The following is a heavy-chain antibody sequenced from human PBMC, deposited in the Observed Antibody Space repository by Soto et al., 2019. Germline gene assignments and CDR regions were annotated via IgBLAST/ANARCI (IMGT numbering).Heavy chain of an antibody. V-gene: IGHV3-30-3*01. CDR2: ISYDGSNK. D-gene: IGHD3-9*01. CDR3: ASAGSGKTSRVLRYFDWLLRV. Sequence: GGSLRLSCAASGFTFSSYAMHWVRQAPGKGLEWVAVISYDGSNKYYADSVKGRFTISRDNSKNTLYLQMNSLRAEDTAVYYCASAGSGKTSRVLRYFDWLLRVWGQGTLVTVSS. J-gene: IGHJ4*02. CDR1: GFTFSSYA.